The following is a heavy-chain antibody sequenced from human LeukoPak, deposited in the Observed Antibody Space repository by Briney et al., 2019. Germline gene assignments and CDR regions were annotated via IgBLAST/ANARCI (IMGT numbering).Heavy chain of an antibody. CDR2: ITSGGST. D-gene: IGHD1-1*01. J-gene: IGHJ4*02. Sequence: GGSLRLSCAASGLSFSTYAMSWVRQAPGKGLEWVSAITSGGSTYYADSVKGRFTISRDNSKSTLFLQMNSLRAEDTALYYCAKARMKYNWNDGSDYWGQGTLVTVSS. CDR3: AKARMKYNWNDGSDY. V-gene: IGHV3-23*01. CDR1: GLSFSTYA.